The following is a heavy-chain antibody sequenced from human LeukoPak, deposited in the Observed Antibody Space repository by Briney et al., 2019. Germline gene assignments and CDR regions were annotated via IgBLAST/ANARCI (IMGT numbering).Heavy chain of an antibody. CDR1: GYTFTSYY. Sequence: ASVKVSCKASGYTFTSYYMHWVRQAPGQGLEWMGIINPSGGTTRLAQRFQGRVTMTRDTSTSTVYMELSSLRSEDTAVYYCARTRGYSDYELDYWGQGTLVTVSS. CDR3: ARTRGYSDYELDY. V-gene: IGHV1-46*01. J-gene: IGHJ4*02. D-gene: IGHD5-12*01. CDR2: INPSGGTT.